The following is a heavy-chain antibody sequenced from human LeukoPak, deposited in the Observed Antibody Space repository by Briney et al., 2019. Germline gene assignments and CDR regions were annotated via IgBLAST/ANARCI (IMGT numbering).Heavy chain of an antibody. D-gene: IGHD6-13*01. J-gene: IGHJ4*02. CDR1: GFTFSRYG. V-gene: IGHV3-30*18. CDR3: AKDEGQQQLEYYFDY. CDR2: ISYDGSNK. Sequence: GGSLRLSCAASGFTFSRYGIHWVRQAPGKGLEWVAVISYDGSNKYYADSVKGRFTISRDNSKNTLYLQMNSLRAEATAVYYCAKDEGQQQLEYYFDYWGQGTLVTVSS.